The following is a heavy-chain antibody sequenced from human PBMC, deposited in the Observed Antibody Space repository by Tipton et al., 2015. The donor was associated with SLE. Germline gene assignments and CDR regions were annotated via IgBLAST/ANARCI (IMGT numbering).Heavy chain of an antibody. J-gene: IGHJ4*02. V-gene: IGHV4-59*01. CDR3: ARGRVDTALGYFDY. Sequence: TLSLTCTVSGGSISSYYWSWIRQPPGKGLEWLGYIYYSESTNYNPSLKSRVTISIDTSKNQFSLKLSSVTAADTAVYYCARGRVDTALGYFDYWGQGTLVTVSS. CDR1: GGSISSYY. D-gene: IGHD5-18*01. CDR2: IYYSEST.